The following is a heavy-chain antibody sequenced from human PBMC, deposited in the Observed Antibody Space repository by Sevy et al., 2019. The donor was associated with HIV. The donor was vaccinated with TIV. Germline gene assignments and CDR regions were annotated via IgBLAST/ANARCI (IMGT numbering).Heavy chain of an antibody. CDR1: GYTFSNYG. V-gene: IGHV1-18*01. J-gene: IGHJ6*02. CDR3: VRFGTVATLRYNYYNGMDV. CDR2: IGVYNGNI. Sequence: ASVKVSCKASGYTFSNYGITWVRQAPGQGLEWMGWIGVYNGNIKYAQKFRGRVTVTTDTSTSTAYMELRSLRTDDTAVYYCVRFGTVATLRYNYYNGMDVWGQGTTVTVSS. D-gene: IGHD4-17*01.